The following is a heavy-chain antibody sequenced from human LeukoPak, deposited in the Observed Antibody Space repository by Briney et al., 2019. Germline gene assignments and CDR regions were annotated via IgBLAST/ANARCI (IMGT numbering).Heavy chain of an antibody. CDR1: GGSVSSGSYY. V-gene: IGHV4-61*01. D-gene: IGHD6-13*01. J-gene: IGHJ6*04. CDR3: ASPYSSSWYSPYYYYGLDV. CDR2: IYYSGST. Sequence: PSETLSLTCTVSGGSVSSGSYYWSWIRQPPGKGLEWMGYIYYSGSTNYNPSLKSRVTISVDTSKNQFSQKLSSVTAAATAVYYCASPYSSSWYSPYYYYGLDVWGKGTTVTVSS.